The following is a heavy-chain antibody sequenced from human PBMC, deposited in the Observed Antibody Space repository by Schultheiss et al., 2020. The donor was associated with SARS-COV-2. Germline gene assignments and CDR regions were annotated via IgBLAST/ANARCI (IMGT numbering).Heavy chain of an antibody. Sequence: GGSLRLSCAASGFTFSNAWMSWVRQAPGKGLEWVSTVSGSGDRIYYADSVKGRFTISRDNAKNSLYLQMNSLRAEDTAVYYCARERGYVLRFLEWSLYMDVWGKGTTVTVSS. V-gene: IGHV3-11*04. D-gene: IGHD3-3*01. CDR2: VSGSGDRI. CDR3: ARERGYVLRFLEWSLYMDV. CDR1: GFTFSNAW. J-gene: IGHJ6*03.